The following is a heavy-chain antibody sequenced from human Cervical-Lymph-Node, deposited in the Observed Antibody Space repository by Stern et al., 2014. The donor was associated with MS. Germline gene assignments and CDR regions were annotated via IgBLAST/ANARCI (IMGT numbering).Heavy chain of an antibody. V-gene: IGHV3-33*01. CDR1: GFTFSSYG. J-gene: IGHJ4*02. CDR3: ARGPNLDY. CDR2: IWYDGSNK. Sequence: MQLVESGGGVVQPGRSLRVSCATSGFTFSSYGMHLVRQAPGKGLEWVAVIWYDGSNKYYGDSVKGRFTISRDNSKNTLSLQMNSLRADDTAVYYCARGPNLDYWGQGTLVTVSS.